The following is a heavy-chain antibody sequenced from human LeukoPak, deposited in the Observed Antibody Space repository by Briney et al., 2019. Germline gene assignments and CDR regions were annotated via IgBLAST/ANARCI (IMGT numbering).Heavy chain of an antibody. V-gene: IGHV4-31*03. D-gene: IGHD5-12*01. Sequence: SQTLTLTCTVSGGSVSNGGSYWSWIRQYPGKGLEWIEYIYYSGSNNYNPSLKSRVSISMDTSKNQFSLRLSSVTAEDTAVYYCARDRQSRYSYGSRGWFDPWGQGTLVIVSS. CDR2: IYYSGSN. CDR1: GGSVSNGGSY. J-gene: IGHJ5*02. CDR3: ARDRQSRYSYGSRGWFDP.